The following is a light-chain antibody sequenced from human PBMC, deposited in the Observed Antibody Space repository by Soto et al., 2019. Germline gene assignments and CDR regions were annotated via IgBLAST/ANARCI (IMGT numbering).Light chain of an antibody. CDR2: SNN. CDR1: SSNIGSNT. CDR3: AAWDDSLNGHV. V-gene: IGLV1-44*01. Sequence: QSVPTQPPSASGTPGQRVTISCSGSSSNIGSNTVNWYQQLPGTAPKLLIYSNNQRPSGVPDRFSGSKSGTSASLAISGLQSEDEADYYCAAWDDSLNGHVFGTGTKLTVL. J-gene: IGLJ1*01.